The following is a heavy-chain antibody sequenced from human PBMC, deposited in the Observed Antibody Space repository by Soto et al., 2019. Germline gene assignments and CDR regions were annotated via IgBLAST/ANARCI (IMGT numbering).Heavy chain of an antibody. CDR1: GGSISSGDYY. J-gene: IGHJ5*02. CDR2: IYYSGST. Sequence: QVQLQESGPGLVKPSQTLSLTCTVSGGSISSGDYYWSWIRQPPGKGLEWIGYIYYSGSTYYNPSLKSRVTISVDTSKNQFSLKLSSVTAADTAVYYCARARTDYDFWSGYYLTGWFDPWGQGTLVTVSS. D-gene: IGHD3-3*01. CDR3: ARARTDYDFWSGYYLTGWFDP. V-gene: IGHV4-30-4*01.